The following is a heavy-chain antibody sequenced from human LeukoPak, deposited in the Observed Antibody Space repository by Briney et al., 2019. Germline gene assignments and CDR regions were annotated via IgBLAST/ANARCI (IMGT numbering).Heavy chain of an antibody. CDR3: ARDRPDLFLEWLFLMDV. V-gene: IGHV4-61*01. CDR1: GGSVSSGSYY. J-gene: IGHJ6*04. Sequence: SETLSLTCTVSGGSVSSGSYYWSWIRQPPGKGLEWIGRIYTSGSTNYNPSLKSRVTMSVDTSKNQFSLKLSSVTAADTAVYYCARDRPDLFLEWLFLMDVWGKGTTVTVSS. D-gene: IGHD3-3*01. CDR2: IYTSGST.